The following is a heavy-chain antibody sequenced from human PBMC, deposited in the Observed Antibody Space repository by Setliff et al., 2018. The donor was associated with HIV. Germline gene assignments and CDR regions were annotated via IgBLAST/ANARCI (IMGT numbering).Heavy chain of an antibody. Sequence: SETLSLTCTFSGGSITSGSYYWSWIRQHPGKGLEWIGYIYYSGSTYYNPSLQSRITISVDTSKNQFSLKLTSVTAADTAVYYCARGFKAELYYYYMDVWGKGTTVTSP. CDR2: IYYSGST. J-gene: IGHJ6*03. V-gene: IGHV4-31*03. CDR3: ARGFKAELYYYYMDV. CDR1: GGSITSGSYY. D-gene: IGHD1-7*01.